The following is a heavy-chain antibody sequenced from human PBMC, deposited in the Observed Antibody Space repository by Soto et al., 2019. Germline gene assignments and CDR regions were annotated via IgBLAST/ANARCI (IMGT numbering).Heavy chain of an antibody. J-gene: IGHJ6*03. CDR1: GGTFSSYT. CDR3: AIDSAYGSGADYYMDV. D-gene: IGHD3-10*01. CDR2: IIPILGIA. V-gene: IGHV1-69*02. Sequence: QVQLVQSGAEVKKPGSSVKVSCKASGGTFSSYTISWVRQAPGQGLEWMGRIIPILGIANYAQKFQGRVTITADKSTSTAYMDLSSLRSEDTAVYYCAIDSAYGSGADYYMDVWGQGTTVTVSS.